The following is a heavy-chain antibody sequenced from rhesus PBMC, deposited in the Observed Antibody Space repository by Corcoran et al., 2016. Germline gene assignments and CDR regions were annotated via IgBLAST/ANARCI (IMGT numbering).Heavy chain of an antibody. J-gene: IGHJ4*01. CDR2: INRGGGST. Sequence: EVQLVETGGGLVQPGGSLKLSCAASGFTFSSYGMSWVRQAPGKGLEWVSAINRGGGSTYYADSVKGRFTISRDNSKNTLSLQMNSLRAEDTAVYYCAKVPYQPLLYNGSFDYWGQGVLVTVSS. CDR3: AKVPYQPLLYNGSFDY. CDR1: GFTFSSYG. V-gene: IGHV3S5*01. D-gene: IGHD5-24*01.